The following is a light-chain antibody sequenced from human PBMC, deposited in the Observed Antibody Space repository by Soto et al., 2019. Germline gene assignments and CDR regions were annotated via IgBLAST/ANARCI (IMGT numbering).Light chain of an antibody. V-gene: IGKV3-15*01. CDR2: DTS. J-gene: IGKJ4*01. CDR3: QQYAESPLT. Sequence: EVVLTQSPATLSVSPGEGVTLSCRASQGIGDTLAWYQHKPGQTPRLLIYDTSARATGVPARFRGSGSGTDFTLTVSRLESEDFAVYYCQQYAESPLTFGGGTKVDIK. CDR1: QGIGDT.